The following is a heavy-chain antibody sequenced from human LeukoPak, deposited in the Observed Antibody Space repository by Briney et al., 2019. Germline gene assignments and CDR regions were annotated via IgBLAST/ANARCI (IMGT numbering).Heavy chain of an antibody. Sequence: GGSLRLSCAASGFTFYTYAMTWVRHAPGKGLEWVSSISGSGDNTYYADSVKGRFTVSRDNSKNTLYLQMNSLRAEDTAVYYCAKTPGDCTGGTCYSFDYWGQGSLVTVSS. CDR2: ISGSGDNT. D-gene: IGHD2-15*01. V-gene: IGHV3-23*01. J-gene: IGHJ4*02. CDR1: GFTFYTYA. CDR3: AKTPGDCTGGTCYSFDY.